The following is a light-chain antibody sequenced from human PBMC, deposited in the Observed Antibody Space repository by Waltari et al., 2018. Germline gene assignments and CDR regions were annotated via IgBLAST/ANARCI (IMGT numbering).Light chain of an antibody. CDR2: GAS. CDR1: RSVSSK. J-gene: IGKJ2*01. CDR3: QQYDNWPYT. V-gene: IGKV3D-15*01. Sequence: EIVMTQSPATLSVSPGERATLSCRASRSVSSKVVWYQQKPGQAPRLLINGASTRATGIPARFSGSGSGTEFTLTISSLQSEDFAVYYCQQYDNWPYTFGQGTKLEIK.